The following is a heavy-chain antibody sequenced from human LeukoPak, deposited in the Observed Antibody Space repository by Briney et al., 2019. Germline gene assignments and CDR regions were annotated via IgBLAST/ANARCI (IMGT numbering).Heavy chain of an antibody. CDR3: ARRNTADASIDF. Sequence: PSETLSLTCTVAGGSISRYYWSWIRQPPGKELEWIGDVFYSGSNNYNPSLKSRLTISLDTSKNQFSLNLRSVTATDTAMYYCARRNTADASIDFWGQGTLVTASS. D-gene: IGHD4-17*01. V-gene: IGHV4-59*08. J-gene: IGHJ4*02. CDR2: VFYSGSN. CDR1: GGSISRYY.